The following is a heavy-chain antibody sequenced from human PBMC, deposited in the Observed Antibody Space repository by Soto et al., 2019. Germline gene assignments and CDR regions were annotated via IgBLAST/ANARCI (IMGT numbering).Heavy chain of an antibody. CDR2: INPIFDTT. D-gene: IGHD4-4*01. J-gene: IGHJ6*02. CDR1: GGTFSSSG. Sequence: SVKVSCKTSGGTFSSSGISWVRQAPGQGLEWLGRINPIFDTTNYAQKFQARVRITADESTSTAYMELSSLRSEDTAVYYCARDRAGDNSNYPYDMDVWGQGTTVTVSS. CDR3: ARDRAGDNSNYPYDMDV. V-gene: IGHV1-69*13.